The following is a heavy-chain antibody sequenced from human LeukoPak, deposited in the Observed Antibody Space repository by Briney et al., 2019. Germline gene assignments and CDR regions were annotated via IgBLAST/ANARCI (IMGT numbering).Heavy chain of an antibody. D-gene: IGHD2-2*01. Sequence: ASVKVSCTASGYTFTSYDISWVRHATGQGLEWMGWMNPNSSKTGYAQKFQGRVSMSRNTYISTAYMKLSSLRSEDTAVYYCARDGGWYQLLSRYNWFDPWGQGTLVTVSS. J-gene: IGHJ5*02. CDR3: ARDGGWYQLLSRYNWFDP. CDR1: GYTFTSYD. CDR2: MNPNSSKT. V-gene: IGHV1-8*01.